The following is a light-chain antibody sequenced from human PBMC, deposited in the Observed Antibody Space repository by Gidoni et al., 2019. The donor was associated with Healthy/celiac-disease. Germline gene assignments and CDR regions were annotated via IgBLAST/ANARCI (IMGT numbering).Light chain of an antibody. Sequence: QAVVTQDPSLTVSPGGTVTLPCGASTGPVTSGHYPYWFQQKPGQAPRTLIYDTSNKHSWTPARFSGSLLGGKAALTLSGAQPEDEAEYYCLLSYSGAQVVVGGGTKLTVL. CDR3: LLSYSGAQVV. CDR2: DTS. CDR1: TGPVTSGHY. J-gene: IGLJ2*01. V-gene: IGLV7-46*01.